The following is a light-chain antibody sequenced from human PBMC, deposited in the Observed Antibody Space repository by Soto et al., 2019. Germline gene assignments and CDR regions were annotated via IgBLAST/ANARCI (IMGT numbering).Light chain of an antibody. CDR3: QQKDT. J-gene: IGKJ3*01. CDR2: AAS. CDR1: QSISSY. V-gene: IGKV1-39*01. Sequence: DIQMTQSPSSLSASVGDRVTITSRASQSISSYLNWYQQKPGKAPKLLIYAASSLQSGVPSRFSGSGSGTDFTLTISSLQPEDFATYYCQQKDTFGPGTKVDIK.